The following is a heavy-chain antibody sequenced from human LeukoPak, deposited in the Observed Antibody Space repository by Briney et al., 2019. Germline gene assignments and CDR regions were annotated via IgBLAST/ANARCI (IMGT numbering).Heavy chain of an antibody. CDR1: GFTFSSYS. J-gene: IGHJ4*02. V-gene: IGHV3-21*01. D-gene: IGHD3-3*01. CDR2: ISSSSTYI. CDR3: ARDDFWGGYSRWDY. Sequence: GGSLRLSCAASGFTFSSYSMNWVRQAPGKGLEWVSSISSSSTYIYYADSVKGRFTISRDNAKNSLYLQMNSLRAEDTAVYYCARDDFWGGYSRWDYWGQGTLVTVSS.